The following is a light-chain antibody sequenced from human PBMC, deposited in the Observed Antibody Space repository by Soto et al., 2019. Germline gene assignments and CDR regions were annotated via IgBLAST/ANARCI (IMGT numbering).Light chain of an antibody. J-gene: IGKJ1*01. CDR3: QQYGSSPRT. Sequence: EIVLTQSPGTLSLSPGERATLSCRASQSVNNNYLAWYQQRPGQAPRLLIHGASSRATGIPDRFSGSGSGTDFTLTISRQEPEDFAVYYCQQYGSSPRTFGQGTKVE. V-gene: IGKV3-20*01. CDR2: GAS. CDR1: QSVNNNY.